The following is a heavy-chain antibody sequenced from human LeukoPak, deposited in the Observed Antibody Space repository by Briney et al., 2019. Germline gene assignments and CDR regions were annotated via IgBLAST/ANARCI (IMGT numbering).Heavy chain of an antibody. J-gene: IGHJ4*02. Sequence: ASVKVSCKASGYTFTGYYMHWVRQAPGQGLEWMGRINPNSGGTNYAQKFQGRVTMTRDTSISTAYMELSRLRSDDTAGYYCARAGYSSSWYYFDYWGQGTLVTVSS. CDR3: ARAGYSSSWYYFDY. V-gene: IGHV1-2*06. CDR1: GYTFTGYY. D-gene: IGHD6-13*01. CDR2: INPNSGGT.